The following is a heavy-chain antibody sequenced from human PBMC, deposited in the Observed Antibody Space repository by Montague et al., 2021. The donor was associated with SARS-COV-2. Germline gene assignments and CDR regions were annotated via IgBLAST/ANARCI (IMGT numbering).Heavy chain of an antibody. Sequence: SEILSLTCTVSGGSISSYYWSWIRQPPGKGLECIGYIYYSGSTNYNPSLKSRVTISVDTSKNQFSLKLSSVTAADTAVYYCARDSRTDFDWLFPDSGSYYYYMDVWGEGTTVTVSS. CDR2: IYYSGST. CDR1: GGSISSYY. D-gene: IGHD3-9*01. CDR3: ARDSRTDFDWLFPDSGSYYYYMDV. J-gene: IGHJ6*03. V-gene: IGHV4-59*01.